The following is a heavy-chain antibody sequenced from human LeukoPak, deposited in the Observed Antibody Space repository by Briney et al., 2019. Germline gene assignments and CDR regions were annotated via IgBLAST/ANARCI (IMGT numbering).Heavy chain of an antibody. CDR1: GFAFSSYV. D-gene: IGHD6-13*01. CDR3: AKTRPLDSSSWSHGDY. V-gene: IGHV3-30*18. CDR2: ISYDGSNK. J-gene: IGHJ4*02. Sequence: PGGSLRLSCAASGFAFSSYVMTWVRQAPGKGLEWVAVISYDGSNKYYADSVKGRFTISRDNSKNTLYLQMNSLRAEDTAVYYCAKTRPLDSSSWSHGDYWGQGTLVTVSS.